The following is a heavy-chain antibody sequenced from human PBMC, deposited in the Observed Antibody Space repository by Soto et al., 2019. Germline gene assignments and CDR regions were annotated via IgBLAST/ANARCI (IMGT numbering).Heavy chain of an antibody. CDR3: ARLPDGGYYYYYMDV. CDR2: ISSSSSYI. Sequence: PGGSLRVSCAASGFTFSSDSMNRVRQAPGKGLEWVSSISSSSSYIYYADSVKGRFTISRDNAKNSLYLQMNSLRAEDTAVYYCARLPDGGYYYYYMDVWGKGTTVTVSS. V-gene: IGHV3-21*04. D-gene: IGHD4-17*01. J-gene: IGHJ6*03. CDR1: GFTFSSDS.